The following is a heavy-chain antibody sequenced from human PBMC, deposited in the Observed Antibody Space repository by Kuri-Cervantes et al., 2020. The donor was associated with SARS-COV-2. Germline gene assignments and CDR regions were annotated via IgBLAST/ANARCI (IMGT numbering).Heavy chain of an antibody. CDR1: GYTFTSYY. Sequence: ASVKVSCKASGYTFTSYYMHWVRQAPGQGLEWMGIINPSGGSTSYAQKFQGRVTMTRDTSTSTVYMELSSLRSDDTAVYYCARTDYGDYVFDYWGQGTLVTVSS. CDR2: INPSGGST. CDR3: ARTDYGDYVFDY. J-gene: IGHJ4*02. V-gene: IGHV1-46*01. D-gene: IGHD4-17*01.